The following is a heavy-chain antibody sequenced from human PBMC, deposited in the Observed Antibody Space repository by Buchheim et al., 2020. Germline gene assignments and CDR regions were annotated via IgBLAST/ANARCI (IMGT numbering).Heavy chain of an antibody. CDR1: GGSISSGGYY. J-gene: IGHJ6*02. V-gene: IGHV4-31*03. CDR2: IYYSGST. Sequence: QVQLQESGPGLVKPSQTLSLTCTVSGGSISSGGYYWSWIRQHPGKGLEWIGYIYYSGSTYYNPSLKSRVTISVDTSKNQFSLKLSSVTAADTAVDYCAIDTGSDCSGGSCYGGTYYYYGMDVWGQGTT. CDR3: AIDTGSDCSGGSCYGGTYYYYGMDV. D-gene: IGHD2-15*01.